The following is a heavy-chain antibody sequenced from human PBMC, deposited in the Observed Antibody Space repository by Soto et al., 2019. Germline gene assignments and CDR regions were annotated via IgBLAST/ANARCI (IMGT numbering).Heavy chain of an antibody. D-gene: IGHD7-27*01. CDR1: GFTCSDHY. J-gene: IGHJ3*01. V-gene: IGHV3-72*01. Sequence: EVQLVESGGGLVQPGGPLRLSCAASGFTCSDHYMDWVRQAPGNGLGWVARIKNNDNRYSIEYAASVKGRFTISRDDSQNSLYLQMNSLRTEDTAIYYCVRVKLGPQPLKAFDAWGQGTMGTVS. CDR2: IKNNDNRYSI. CDR3: VRVKLGPQPLKAFDA.